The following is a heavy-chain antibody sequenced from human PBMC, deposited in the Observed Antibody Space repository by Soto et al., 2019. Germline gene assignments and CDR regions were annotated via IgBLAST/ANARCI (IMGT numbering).Heavy chain of an antibody. CDR1: GGSISSGGYS. Sequence: TLSLTCAVSGGSISSGGYSWSWIRQQPGKGQEWIGFIYHSGSTYYNPSLKSRFTISVDRSKNQFSLKLSSVTAADTAMYYCARPNRYSYGYWVYWGQGTLVTVS. D-gene: IGHD5-18*01. CDR2: IYHSGST. J-gene: IGHJ4*02. V-gene: IGHV4-30-2*01. CDR3: ARPNRYSYGYWVY.